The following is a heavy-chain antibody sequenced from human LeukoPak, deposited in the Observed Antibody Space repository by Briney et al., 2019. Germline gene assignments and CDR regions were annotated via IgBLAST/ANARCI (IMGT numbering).Heavy chain of an antibody. D-gene: IGHD4-23*01. J-gene: IGHJ4*02. CDR2: ISSSSSYI. V-gene: IGHV3-21*01. Sequence: RGSLRLSCAASGFTFSSYAMSWVRQAPGKGLEWVSFISSSSSYIYYVDSGKGRFTISRDNAKNSLHLQMNSLRAEDTAVYYCARDSGGGNLDYWGQGTLVIVSS. CDR1: GFTFSSYA. CDR3: ARDSGGGNLDY.